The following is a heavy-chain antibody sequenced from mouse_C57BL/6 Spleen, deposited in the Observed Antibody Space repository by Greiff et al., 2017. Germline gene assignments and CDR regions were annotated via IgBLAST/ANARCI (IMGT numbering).Heavy chain of an antibody. CDR1: GYAFSSYW. J-gene: IGHJ1*03. D-gene: IGHD1-2*01. CDR3: APITRGYFDV. V-gene: IGHV1-80*01. Sequence: VQLQESGAELVKPGASVKISCKASGYAFSSYWMNWVKQRPGKGLEWIGKIYPGDGDTNYNGKFKGKATLTADKSSSTAYMQLSSLTSEDSAVYFCAPITRGYFDVWGTGTTVTASS. CDR2: IYPGDGDT.